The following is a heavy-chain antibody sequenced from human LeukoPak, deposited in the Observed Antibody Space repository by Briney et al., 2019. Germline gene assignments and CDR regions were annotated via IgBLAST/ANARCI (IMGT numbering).Heavy chain of an antibody. D-gene: IGHD3-22*01. J-gene: IGHJ4*02. CDR2: ISAYNGNT. V-gene: IGHV1-18*01. CDR1: GYTFTSYG. CDR3: ATYNPYYYDSSGYWGTQPLDY. Sequence: ASVKVSCKASGYTFTSYGISWVRQAPGQGLEWMGWISAYNGNTNYAQKLQGRVTMTTDTSTSTAYMELRSLRSDDTAVYYCATYNPYYYDSSGYWGTQPLDYWGQGTLVTVSS.